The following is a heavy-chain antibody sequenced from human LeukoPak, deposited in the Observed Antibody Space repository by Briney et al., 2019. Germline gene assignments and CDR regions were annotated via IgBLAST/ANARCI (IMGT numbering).Heavy chain of an antibody. J-gene: IGHJ4*02. CDR1: GGSISSSSYY. CDR2: IYYSGST. D-gene: IGHD2-2*01. Sequence: PSETLSLTCTVSGGSISSSSYYWGWIRQPPGKGLEWIGSIYYSGSTYYNPSLKSRVTISVDTSKNQFSLKLSSVTAADTAVYYCARGLGYYSSTSCLYLDYWGQGTLVTVSS. V-gene: IGHV4-39*07. CDR3: ARGLGYYSSTSCLYLDY.